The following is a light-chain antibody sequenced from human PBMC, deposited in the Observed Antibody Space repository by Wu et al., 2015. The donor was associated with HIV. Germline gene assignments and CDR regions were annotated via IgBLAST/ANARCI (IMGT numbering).Light chain of an antibody. J-gene: IGKJ2*01. CDR3: QQSYSTPYN. Sequence: SASEVDRVTITCRASRSISNRLNWYQQKPGKAPKLLIYAASTLQSGVPSKFSGSGSGTEFTLTITSLQPEDFAVYYCQQSYSTPYNFGRGTKVEIK. CDR1: RSISNR. CDR2: AAS. V-gene: IGKV1-39*01.